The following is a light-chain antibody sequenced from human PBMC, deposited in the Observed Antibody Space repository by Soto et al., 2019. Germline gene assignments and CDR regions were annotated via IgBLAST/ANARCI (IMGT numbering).Light chain of an antibody. CDR1: NIGSKN. Sequence: SYELTQPLSVSVALGQTARIICGGNNIGSKNVHWYQQKPGQAPVLVIYRDSNRPSGIPERFSGSNSGNTATLTISRAQAGDEADYYCQVWDSCVVFGGGTKLTVL. CDR3: QVWDSCVV. J-gene: IGLJ2*01. CDR2: RDS. V-gene: IGLV3-9*01.